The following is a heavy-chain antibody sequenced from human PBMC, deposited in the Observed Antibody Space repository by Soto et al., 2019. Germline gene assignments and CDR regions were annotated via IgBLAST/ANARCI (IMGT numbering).Heavy chain of an antibody. J-gene: IGHJ6*03. CDR1: GFTCSGSA. D-gene: IGHD3-3*01. CDR3: TRLQIFGVVNVEYYYYMDV. CDR2: IRSKANSYAT. V-gene: IGHV3-73*01. Sequence: EVQLVESGGGLVQPGGSLKLSCTATGFTCSGSAMHWVRQASGKRLEWVGRIRSKANSYATAYAASVKGRFTISRDDSKHTSYLQMNSLGTEDTAVYYCTRLQIFGVVNVEYYYYMDVWGNGPTVTVSS.